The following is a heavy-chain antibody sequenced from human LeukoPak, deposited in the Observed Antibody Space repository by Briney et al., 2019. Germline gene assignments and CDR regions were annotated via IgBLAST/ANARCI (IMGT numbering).Heavy chain of an antibody. D-gene: IGHD6-13*01. J-gene: IGHJ4*02. CDR3: ARGLQQLVRDGGYYFDY. Sequence: SQTLSLTCDISGDSVSSNSAAWNWIRQSPSRGLEWLGRAYYRSKWYTDYAFSVKSRITINPDTSKNQFSLQLKSVTPEDTAVYFCARGLQQLVRDGGYYFDYWGQGTLVTVSS. V-gene: IGHV6-1*01. CDR1: GDSVSSNSAA. CDR2: AYYRSKWYT.